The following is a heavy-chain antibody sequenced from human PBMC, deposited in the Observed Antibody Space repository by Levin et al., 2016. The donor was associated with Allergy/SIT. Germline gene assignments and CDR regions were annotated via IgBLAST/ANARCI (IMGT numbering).Heavy chain of an antibody. CDR2: ISYDGSNK. V-gene: IGHV3-30-3*01. CDR1: GFTFSSYA. CDR3: ARSRLDLITMIVGYYGMDV. J-gene: IGHJ6*02. Sequence: GGSLRLSCAASGFTFSSYAMHWVRQAPGKGLEWVAVISYDGSNKYYADSVKGRFTISRDNSKNTLYLQMNSLRAEDTAVYYCARSRLDLITMIVGYYGMDVWGQGTTVTVSS. D-gene: IGHD3-22*01.